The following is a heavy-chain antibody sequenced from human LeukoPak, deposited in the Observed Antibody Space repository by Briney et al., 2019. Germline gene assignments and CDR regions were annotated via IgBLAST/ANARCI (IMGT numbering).Heavy chain of an antibody. CDR3: AREVTDTAMSCWFDP. CDR1: GYTLTELS. J-gene: IGHJ5*02. V-gene: IGHV1-24*01. CDR2: FDPEDGET. D-gene: IGHD5-18*01. Sequence: ASVKVSCKVSGYTLTELSMHWVRQAPGKGLEWMGGFDPEDGETIYAQKFQGRVTMTTDTSTSTAYMELRSLRSDDTAVYYCAREVTDTAMSCWFDPWGQGTLVTVSS.